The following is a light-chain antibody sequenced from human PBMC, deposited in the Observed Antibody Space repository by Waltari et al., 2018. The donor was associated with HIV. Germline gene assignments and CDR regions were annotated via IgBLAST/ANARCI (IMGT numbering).Light chain of an antibody. Sequence: QSALAQPRAVSGSPVQSVTISCTGTSRGFGRYNYVSWFQHHPDKAPNHIIYDVTKRPSGVPDRFSASKSGNTASLTISGLQAEDEAEYYCCSNAASATYVFGTGTQVTVL. CDR1: SRGFGRYNY. CDR3: CSNAASATYV. V-gene: IGLV2-11*01. CDR2: DVT. J-gene: IGLJ1*01.